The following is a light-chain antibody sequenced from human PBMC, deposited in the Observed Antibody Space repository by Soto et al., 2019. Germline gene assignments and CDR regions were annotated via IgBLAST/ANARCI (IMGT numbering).Light chain of an antibody. J-gene: IGLJ2*01. CDR3: SSYADSSTVV. CDR2: NVD. V-gene: IGLV2-14*03. CDR1: SSDVGGHNY. Sequence: QSALTQVASVSASPGQSITISCTGTSSDVGGHNYVSWYQQHPGNDPKLMIYNVDYRTSGVSNRFSGSKSGNTASLTISGRKADDEAYYYCSSYADSSTVVFGVGTKLTVL.